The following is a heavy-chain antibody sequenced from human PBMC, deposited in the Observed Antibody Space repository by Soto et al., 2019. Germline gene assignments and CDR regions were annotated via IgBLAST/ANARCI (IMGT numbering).Heavy chain of an antibody. V-gene: IGHV1-46*03. D-gene: IGHD3-22*01. CDR2: INPSGGST. J-gene: IGHJ3*02. CDR1: GYTFTGYA. CDR3: ARPTYYYDSSGIGAFDI. Sequence: GASVKVSCKASGYTFTGYAMHWVRQAPGQGLEWMGIINPSGGSTSYAQKFQGRVTMTRDTSTSTVYMELSSLRSEDTAVYYCARPTYYYDSSGIGAFDIWGQGTMVTVSS.